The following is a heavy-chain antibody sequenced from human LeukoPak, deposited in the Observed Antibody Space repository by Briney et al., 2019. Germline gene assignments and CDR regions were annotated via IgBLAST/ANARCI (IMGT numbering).Heavy chain of an antibody. J-gene: IGHJ5*02. CDR1: GFTFRSYA. CDR3: AKDYFYGSGNNCFDP. D-gene: IGHD3-10*01. CDR2: ISYDAINK. Sequence: GGSLRLSCAASGFTFRSYAMHWVRQAPGKGLEWVAVISYDAINKYYADSVKGRFTISRGNSKNTLYLQMNSLRAEDTAVYYCAKDYFYGSGNNCFDPWGQGTLVTVSS. V-gene: IGHV3-30*18.